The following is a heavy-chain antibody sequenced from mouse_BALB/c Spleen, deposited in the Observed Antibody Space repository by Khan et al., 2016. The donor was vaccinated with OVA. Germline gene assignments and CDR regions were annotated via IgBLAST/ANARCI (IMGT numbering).Heavy chain of an antibody. D-gene: IGHD1-2*01. Sequence: DVHLVESGGDLVKPGGSLKLSCAASGFTFSSYGMSWVRQTPDTRLEWVATISSGGHYPYFPASVRGRFTISRATAKNTLSLQMSSLKSEDTAMYYCARSSTTTKGDYYAMDYWGQGTSVTVSS. V-gene: IGHV5-6*01. CDR2: ISSGGHYP. J-gene: IGHJ4*01. CDR1: GFTFSSYG. CDR3: ARSSTTTKGDYYAMDY.